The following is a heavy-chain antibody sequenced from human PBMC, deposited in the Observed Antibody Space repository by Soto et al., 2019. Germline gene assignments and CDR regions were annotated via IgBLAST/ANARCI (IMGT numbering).Heavy chain of an antibody. J-gene: IGHJ6*03. V-gene: IGHV4-59*01. D-gene: IGHD3-3*01. CDR2: IYYSGST. CDR1: GGSISSYY. CDR3: ARETYYDFWSGYYYYYMDV. Sequence: QVQLQESGPGLVKPSETLSLTCTVSGGSISSYYWSWIRQPPGKGLEWIGYIYYSGSTNYNPSLKSRVTISVDTSNNQFSLKLSSVTAAATAVYYCARETYYDFWSGYYYYYMDVWGKGTTVTVSS.